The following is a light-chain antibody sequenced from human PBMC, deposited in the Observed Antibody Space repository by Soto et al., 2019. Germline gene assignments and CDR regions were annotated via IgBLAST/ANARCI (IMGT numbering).Light chain of an antibody. Sequence: QSVLTQPPSASGTPGQRVTISCSGSGSNIGSNYVYWYQQLPGTAPKLLIYWNAQRPSGVPDRFSGSKSGTSASLAITGLRSEDEADYYCAAWDDSLSGVFGGGTKVTVL. V-gene: IGLV1-47*01. CDR1: GSNIGSNY. CDR3: AAWDDSLSGV. CDR2: WNA. J-gene: IGLJ2*01.